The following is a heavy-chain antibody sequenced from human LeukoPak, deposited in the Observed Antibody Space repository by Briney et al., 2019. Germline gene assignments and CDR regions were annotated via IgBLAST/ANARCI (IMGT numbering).Heavy chain of an antibody. CDR3: ARDSLAAAFFDH. Sequence: GGSLRLSCAASGFTFINYWMIWVRQAPGKGLEWVANIGEDGSEKYYVDSVKGRFTISRDNAKNSLYLQMNSLRAEDTAVYYCARDSLAAAFFDHWGQGTLVTVSS. J-gene: IGHJ4*02. V-gene: IGHV3-7*01. CDR2: IGEDGSEK. CDR1: GFTFINYW. D-gene: IGHD6-13*01.